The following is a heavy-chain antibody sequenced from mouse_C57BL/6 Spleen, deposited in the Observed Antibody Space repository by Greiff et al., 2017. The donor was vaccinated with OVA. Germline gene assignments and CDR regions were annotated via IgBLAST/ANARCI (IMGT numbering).Heavy chain of an antibody. CDR3: ARRAGGYYYAMDY. J-gene: IGHJ4*01. CDR2: ISNGGGST. Sequence: EVKVVESGGGLVQPGGSLKLSCAASGFTFSDYYMYWVRQTPEKRLEWVAYISNGGGSTYYPDTVKGRFTISRDNAKNTLYLQMSRLKSEDTAMYYCARRAGGYYYAMDYWGQGTSVTVSS. CDR1: GFTFSDYY. D-gene: IGHD2-2*01. V-gene: IGHV5-12*01.